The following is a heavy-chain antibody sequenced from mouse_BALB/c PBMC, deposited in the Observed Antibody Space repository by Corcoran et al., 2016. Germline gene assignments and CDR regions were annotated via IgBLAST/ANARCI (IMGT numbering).Heavy chain of an antibody. CDR2: ISYDGSN. D-gene: IGHD4-1*01. V-gene: IGHV3-6*02. CDR3: ARTGTGAMDY. J-gene: IGHJ4*01. Sequence: DVQLQESGPGLVIPSQSLSLTCSVTGYSITSGYYWNWIRQFPGNKLEWMGYISYDGSNNYNPSLKNRISITRDTSKNQFFLKLNSVTTEDTATYYCARTGTGAMDYWGQGTSVTVSS. CDR1: GYSITSGYY.